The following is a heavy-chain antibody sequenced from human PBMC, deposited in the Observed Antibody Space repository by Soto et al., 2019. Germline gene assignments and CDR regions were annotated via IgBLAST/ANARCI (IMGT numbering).Heavy chain of an antibody. D-gene: IGHD3-10*01. Sequence: DVQLLESGGGLVQWGGSLRLSCVTSGFTFSTYGMTWVRQAPGKGLEWVSYGGSGGSRYYAEFVRGRFTIAIHISNHTLTLEMHSLRPDETSSFCCGIIRGGAHPYDVVHVWSKATAVTVSS. CDR2: GGSGGSR. J-gene: IGHJ6*04. V-gene: IGHV3-23*01. CDR3: GIIRGGAHPYDVVHV. CDR1: GFTFSTYG.